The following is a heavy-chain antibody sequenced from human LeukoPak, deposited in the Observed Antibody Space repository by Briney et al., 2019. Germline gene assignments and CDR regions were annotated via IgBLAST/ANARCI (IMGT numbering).Heavy chain of an antibody. D-gene: IGHD6-6*01. Sequence: GGPLRLPCAASGFTFNSYWMHWVRQAPGKGLVWVSHINTDGSSTPYADPVKGRLTISRDNAKNTLYLQMNSLRAEDTAVYYCARSGGSSSLGYWGQGTLVTVSS. CDR1: GFTFNSYW. V-gene: IGHV3-74*01. CDR3: ARSGGSSSLGY. CDR2: INTDGSST. J-gene: IGHJ4*02.